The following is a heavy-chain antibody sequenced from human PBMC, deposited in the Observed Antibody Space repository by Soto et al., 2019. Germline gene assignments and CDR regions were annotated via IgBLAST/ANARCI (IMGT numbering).Heavy chain of an antibody. CDR3: ARGYLGYCSGGSCYPTDFDY. Sequence: ASVKVSCKASGYTFTSYGFSWVRQAPGQGLEWMGWISAYNGNTNYAQKLQGRVTMTTDTSTSTAYMELRSLRSDDTAVYYCARGYLGYCSGGSCYPTDFDYWGQGTLVTVSS. CDR1: GYTFTSYG. V-gene: IGHV1-18*01. D-gene: IGHD2-15*01. J-gene: IGHJ4*02. CDR2: ISAYNGNT.